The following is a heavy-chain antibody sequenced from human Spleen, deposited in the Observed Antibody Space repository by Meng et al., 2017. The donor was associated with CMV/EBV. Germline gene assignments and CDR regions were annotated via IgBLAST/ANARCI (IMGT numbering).Heavy chain of an antibody. Sequence: GFTFNGYYIHWVRQAPGQGLEWMGWINPKSGGTNYAKKFQGRVTMTRDTSISTVHLELTRLTSDDTAVYYCARDDMPRGVIIRYFDFWGQGTLVTVSS. CDR2: INPKSGGT. V-gene: IGHV1-2*02. CDR1: GFTFNGYY. J-gene: IGHJ4*02. D-gene: IGHD3-10*01. CDR3: ARDDMPRGVIIRYFDF.